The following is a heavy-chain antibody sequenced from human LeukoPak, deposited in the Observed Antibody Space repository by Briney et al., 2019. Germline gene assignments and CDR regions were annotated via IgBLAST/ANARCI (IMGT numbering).Heavy chain of an antibody. CDR3: AELGITMIGGV. CDR2: ISSSGSTI. J-gene: IGHJ6*04. D-gene: IGHD3-10*02. V-gene: IGHV3-48*03. Sequence: GGSLRLSCAASGFTFSSHWMNWVRQAPGKGLEWVSYISSSGSTIYYADSVKGRFTISRDNAKNSLYLQMNSLRAEDTAVYYCAELGITMIGGVWGKGTTVTISS. CDR1: GFTFSSHW.